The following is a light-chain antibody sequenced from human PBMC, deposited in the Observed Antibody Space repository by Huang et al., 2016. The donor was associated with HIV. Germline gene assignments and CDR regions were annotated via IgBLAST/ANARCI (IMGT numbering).Light chain of an antibody. V-gene: IGKV3-15*01. CDR2: GAS. CDR1: QSVTGN. CDR3: QQYNAWPSTWT. Sequence: EIVLTQSPGTLSLSPGERATLSCTASQSVTGNVAGYQQSPGQPPRLLRYGASTRATYVPARFSGSGSGTDFTLTISSVRAEDSALYYCQQYNAWPSTWTFGQGTKMEIK. J-gene: IGKJ1*01.